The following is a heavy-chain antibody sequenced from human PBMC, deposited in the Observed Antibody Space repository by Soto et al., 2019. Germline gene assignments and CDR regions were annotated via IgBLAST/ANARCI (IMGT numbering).Heavy chain of an antibody. CDR3: ARDPFPTRNYYGSGSYYKAYYYGMDV. CDR1: GGSISSGGYY. Sequence: QVQLQESGPGLVKPSQTLSLTCTVSGGSISSGGYYWSWIRQHPGKGLEWIGYIYYSGSTYYNPSLKSRVTISVDTSKNQFSLKLSSVTAADTAVYYCARDPFPTRNYYGSGSYYKAYYYGMDVWGQGTTVTVSS. V-gene: IGHV4-31*03. CDR2: IYYSGST. D-gene: IGHD3-10*01. J-gene: IGHJ6*02.